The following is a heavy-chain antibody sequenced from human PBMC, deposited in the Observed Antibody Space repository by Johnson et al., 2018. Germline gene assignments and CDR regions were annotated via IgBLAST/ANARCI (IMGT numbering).Heavy chain of an antibody. CDR1: GFTFSTYA. V-gene: IGHV3-23*01. J-gene: IGHJ6*02. CDR3: VKYCISPSCMVQYGMDV. CDR2: ISGSGADT. D-gene: IGHD2-2*01. Sequence: VQLQESGGGLVQPGGSLRLSCAASGFTFSTYAMSWVRQAPGKGLEWVSAISGSGADTYYVASVRGRFTNPRDNSRSTVYLQMYNLRVEDAAIYYCVKYCISPSCMVQYGMDVWGQGTTVTVSS.